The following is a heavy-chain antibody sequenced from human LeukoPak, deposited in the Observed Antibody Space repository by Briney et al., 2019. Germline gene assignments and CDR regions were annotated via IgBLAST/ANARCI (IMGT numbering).Heavy chain of an antibody. V-gene: IGHV3-48*03. CDR3: ARGKYGSSSLIDY. Sequence: PGGSLRLSCAASGFTFSSYEMNWVRQAPGKGLEWVSHISSSGSTIYYADSVKGRFTISRDNAKNSLYLQMNSLRAEDTAVYYCARGKYGSSSLIDYWGQGTLVTVSS. CDR1: GFTFSSYE. J-gene: IGHJ4*02. D-gene: IGHD6-6*01. CDR2: ISSSGSTI.